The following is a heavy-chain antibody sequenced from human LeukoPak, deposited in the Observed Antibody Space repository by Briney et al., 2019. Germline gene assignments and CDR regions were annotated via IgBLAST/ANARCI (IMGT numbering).Heavy chain of an antibody. D-gene: IGHD3-3*01. V-gene: IGHV3-48*03. CDR2: ITKSGSTI. CDR1: GFTFSSYE. Sequence: GGSLRLSCAASGFTFSSYEMNWVRQAPGKGLEWVSYITKSGSTIYYADSVKGRFTISRDNAKNSLYLQMNNPRGEDPAVYYCARRGGSGYYGFGYWGQGALVTVSS. J-gene: IGHJ4*02. CDR3: ARRGGSGYYGFGY.